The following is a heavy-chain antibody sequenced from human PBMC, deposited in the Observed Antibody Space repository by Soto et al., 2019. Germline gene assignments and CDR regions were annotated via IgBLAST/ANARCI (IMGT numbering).Heavy chain of an antibody. J-gene: IGHJ6*02. CDR2: INTHNGNT. D-gene: IGHD6-19*01. Sequence: QVQLEQSAPEVKKPGASVKVSCKASDYTFTTYGISWVRQAPGEGLEWLGWINTHNGNTNYAQNLQGRVFMTADTSTNTAYMELRSLRSDDTAIYYCTREGSAPYHYYGMDAWGQGTTVTVSS. CDR3: TREGSAPYHYYGMDA. CDR1: DYTFTTYG. V-gene: IGHV1-18*01.